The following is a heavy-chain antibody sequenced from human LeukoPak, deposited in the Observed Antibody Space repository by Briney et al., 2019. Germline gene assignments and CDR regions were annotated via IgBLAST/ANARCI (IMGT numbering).Heavy chain of an antibody. J-gene: IGHJ4*02. Sequence: SETPSLTCTVSGGSISTYYWSWIRQPPGKGLEWIGYIYHSGSTNYNPSLKSRVTISVDTSQNQFYLKLSSVTAADTAVYYCARDGYSGSDALWGQGTLVTVSS. CDR2: IYHSGST. V-gene: IGHV4-59*01. CDR1: GGSISTYY. D-gene: IGHD5-12*01. CDR3: ARDGYSGSDAL.